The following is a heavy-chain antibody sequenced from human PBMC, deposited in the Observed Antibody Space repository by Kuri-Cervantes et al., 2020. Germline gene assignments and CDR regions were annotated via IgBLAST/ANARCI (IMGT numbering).Heavy chain of an antibody. J-gene: IGHJ4*02. V-gene: IGHV3-64*01. D-gene: IGHD5-18*01. Sequence: AESLTLSCTVSGFTFSSYAMHWGRQAPGKGLEYVSAISSNGGSTYYANSVKGRFTISRDNSKNTLYLQMGSLRAEDMAVYYCARGRGIQLWARKYYFDYWGQGTLVTVSS. CDR1: GFTFSSYA. CDR2: ISSNGGST. CDR3: ARGRGIQLWARKYYFDY.